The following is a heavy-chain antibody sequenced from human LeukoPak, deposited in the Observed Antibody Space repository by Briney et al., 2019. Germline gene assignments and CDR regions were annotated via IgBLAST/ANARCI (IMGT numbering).Heavy chain of an antibody. CDR3: ARGRYVSYYDSSGYYHWFDP. CDR1: AFSVSTNY. V-gene: IGHV4-34*01. D-gene: IGHD3-22*01. Sequence: GSLRLSCAASAFSVSTNYMSWVRQPPGKGLEWIGEINHSGSTNYNPSLKSRVTISVDTSKNQFSLKLSSVTAADTAVYYCARGRYVSYYDSSGYYHWFDPWGQGTLVTVSS. J-gene: IGHJ5*02. CDR2: INHSGST.